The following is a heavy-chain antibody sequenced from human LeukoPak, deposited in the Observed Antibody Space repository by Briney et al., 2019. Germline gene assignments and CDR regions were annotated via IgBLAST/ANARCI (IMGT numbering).Heavy chain of an antibody. CDR1: GFTFSSYS. V-gene: IGHV3-48*01. CDR3: ARGWNTTPRSGFDI. J-gene: IGHJ3*02. Sequence: GGSLRLSCAASGFTFSSYSMNWVRQAPGKGLEWVSYISSSSSTIYYADSVKGRFTISRDNTKNSLYLQMNGLRAEDTAVYYCARGWNTTPRSGFDIWGLGTMVTVSS. CDR2: ISSSSSTI. D-gene: IGHD1/OR15-1a*01.